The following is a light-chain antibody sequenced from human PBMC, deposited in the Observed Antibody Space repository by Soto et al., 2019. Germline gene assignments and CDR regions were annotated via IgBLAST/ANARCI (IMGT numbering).Light chain of an antibody. CDR3: QQYHIYSCT. J-gene: IGKJ1*01. V-gene: IGKV1-5*03. CDR2: KAS. Sequence: DIHIIHSHSTLSASLWRSFTISSRSSQPIRSFLAWYQQRPGKAPKLLIFKASNLKSGVPSRFSGSGSGTEFTLTINSLQPDDFATYYCQQYHIYSCTFGQGTKVDI. CDR1: QPIRSF.